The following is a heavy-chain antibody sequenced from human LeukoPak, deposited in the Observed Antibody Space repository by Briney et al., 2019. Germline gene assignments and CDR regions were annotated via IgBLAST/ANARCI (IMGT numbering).Heavy chain of an antibody. CDR1: GFTFDDYG. V-gene: IGHV3-20*04. Sequence: GGSLRLSCAASGFTFDDYGMSWVRQAPGKGLEWVSGINWNGGSTGYADSVKGRFTISRDNAKNSLYLQMNSLRAEDTALFYCAKAVVVVPAATPFDYWGLGTLVTVSS. CDR2: INWNGGST. CDR3: AKAVVVVPAATPFDY. J-gene: IGHJ4*02. D-gene: IGHD2-2*01.